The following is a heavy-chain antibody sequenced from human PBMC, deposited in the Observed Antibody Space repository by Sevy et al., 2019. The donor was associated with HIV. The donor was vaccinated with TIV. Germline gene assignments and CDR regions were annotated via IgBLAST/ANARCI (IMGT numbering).Heavy chain of an antibody. CDR2: SRGPSSFI. CDR3: ARDYNSGWRKFNLFEP. V-gene: IGHV3-21*06. CDR1: GFTFTTDT. D-gene: IGHD6-19*01. Sequence: GGSLRLSCAASGFTFTTDTRNWGRQAPGKGLEGVSSSRGPSSFIDYAYSVKGRFTISRDNARNSLYLQMTNLRAEDTAVYSCARDYNSGWRKFNLFEPWGQGTMVPVSS. J-gene: IGHJ5*02.